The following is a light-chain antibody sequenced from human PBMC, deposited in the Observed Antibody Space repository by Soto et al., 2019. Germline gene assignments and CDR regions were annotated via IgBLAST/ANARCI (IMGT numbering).Light chain of an antibody. Sequence: IVLTQSPATLSLSPGNRATLSCRASQNISSYLIWYPPKPGQSPRVLIYDVSNRATGIPTRVSGSGSGTDVTLTISSLQSEELAVYYGQQYHNWPITFGQGTRLEIK. CDR3: QQYHNWPIT. CDR1: QNISSY. CDR2: DVS. J-gene: IGKJ5*01. V-gene: IGKV3-11*01.